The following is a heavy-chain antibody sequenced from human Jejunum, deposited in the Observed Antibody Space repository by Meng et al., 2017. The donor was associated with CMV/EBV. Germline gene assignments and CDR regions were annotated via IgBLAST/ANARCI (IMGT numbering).Heavy chain of an antibody. CDR1: GLIVSSNY. CDR2: IYSGGGT. Sequence: EGQRVESGGGFVQPVGSLRLSCAVSGLIVSSNYMSWFRQAPGKGLEWVSVIYSGGGTYYADSVKGRFIISRENSKNTLYVQMNSLRGDDTAVYYCAGGDCSSGSCALDYWGRGTLVTVSS. V-gene: IGHV3-66*01. CDR3: AGGDCSSGSCALDY. D-gene: IGHD2-15*01. J-gene: IGHJ4*02.